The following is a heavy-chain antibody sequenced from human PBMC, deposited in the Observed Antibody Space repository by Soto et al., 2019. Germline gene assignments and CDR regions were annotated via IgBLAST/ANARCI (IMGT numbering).Heavy chain of an antibody. CDR2: ISSSSATI. V-gene: IGHV3-48*02. Sequence: GGSLRLSCAASGFTFSIYGMNWVRQAPGRGLEWLSYISSSSATIYYTDSVKGRFTISRDNAKDSLYLQMSSLGDDDTAVYYCAREDIVGATPDYWGQGALITVSS. J-gene: IGHJ4*02. D-gene: IGHD1-26*01. CDR1: GFTFSIYG. CDR3: AREDIVGATPDY.